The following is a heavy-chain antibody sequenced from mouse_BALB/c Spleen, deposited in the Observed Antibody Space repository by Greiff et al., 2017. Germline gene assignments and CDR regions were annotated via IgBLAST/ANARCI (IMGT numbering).Heavy chain of an antibody. CDR3: ARYYRYDYAMDY. Sequence: HLVESGGGLVQPGGSRKLSCAASGFTFSSFGMHWVRQAPEKGLEWVAYISSGSSTIYYADTVKGRFTISRDNPKNTLFLQMTSLRSEDTAMYYCARYYRYDYAMDYWGQGTSVTVSS. CDR1: GFTFSSFG. D-gene: IGHD2-14*01. CDR2: ISSGSSTI. J-gene: IGHJ4*01. V-gene: IGHV5-17*02.